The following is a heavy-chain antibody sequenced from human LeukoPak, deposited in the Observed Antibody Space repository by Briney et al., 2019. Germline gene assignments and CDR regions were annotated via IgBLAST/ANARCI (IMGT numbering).Heavy chain of an antibody. CDR2: IIPILGIA. CDR1: GGTFSSYT. V-gene: IGHV1-69*02. J-gene: IGHJ4*02. Sequence: SLKVSCKASGGTFSSYTIRWVRQAPGQGLEWMGRIIPILGIANYEQKFQGRVTITADKSTSTAYMELSSLRSEDTAVYYCAQTFRICSSTSCSKPLDYWGQGTLVTVSS. CDR3: AQTFRICSSTSCSKPLDY. D-gene: IGHD2-2*01.